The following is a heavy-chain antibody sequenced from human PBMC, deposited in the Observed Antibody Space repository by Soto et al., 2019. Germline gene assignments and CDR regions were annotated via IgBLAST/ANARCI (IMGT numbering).Heavy chain of an antibody. CDR2: IYYSGST. V-gene: IGHV4-31*03. Sequence: SETLSLTCTVSGGSISSGGYYWSWIRQHPWKGLEWIGYIYYSGSTYYNPSLKSRVTISVDTSKNQFSLKLSSVTAADTAVYYCARSGETGNWFDPWGQGXLVTVSS. D-gene: IGHD1-1*01. J-gene: IGHJ5*02. CDR1: GGSISSGGYY. CDR3: ARSGETGNWFDP.